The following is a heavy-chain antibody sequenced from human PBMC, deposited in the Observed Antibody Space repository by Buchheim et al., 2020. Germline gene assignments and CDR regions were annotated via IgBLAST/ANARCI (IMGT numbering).Heavy chain of an antibody. Sequence: QVQLVESGGGVVQPGRSLRLSCAASGFTFSSYGMHWVRQAPGKGLEWVAVIWYDGSNKYYADSVKGRFTISTDNSKNTLYLQMNSRRAEDTAVYYCARDDVEYSITLNYWGQGTL. D-gene: IGHD6-6*01. J-gene: IGHJ4*02. V-gene: IGHV3-33*01. CDR1: GFTFSSYG. CDR2: IWYDGSNK. CDR3: ARDDVEYSITLNY.